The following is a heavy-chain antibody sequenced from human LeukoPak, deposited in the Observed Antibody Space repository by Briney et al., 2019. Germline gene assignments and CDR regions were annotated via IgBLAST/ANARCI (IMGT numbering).Heavy chain of an antibody. CDR2: ISTTSDYI. J-gene: IGHJ4*02. D-gene: IGHD1-7*01. V-gene: IGHV3-21*05. CDR3: ARDWKYSTFDY. Sequence: GGSLRLSCSASGFTLSSYSMNWVRQAPGKGLEWVSYISTTSDYIYYADSLKGRFTISRDNAKNSLYLQMNSVRAEDTAVYFCARDWKYSTFDYWGQGTLVTVSS. CDR1: GFTLSSYS.